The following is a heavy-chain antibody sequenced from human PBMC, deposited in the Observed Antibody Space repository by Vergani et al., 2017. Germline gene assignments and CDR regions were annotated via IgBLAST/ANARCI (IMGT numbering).Heavy chain of an antibody. Sequence: QLQLQESGPGLVKPSETLSLTCTVSGGSISSSSYYWGWIRQPPGKGLEWIGSNYYSGSTYYNPSLKSRVTISVDTSKNQFSLKLSSVTAADTAVYYCAREADYYDSSGYNWFDPWGQGTLVTVSS. CDR1: GGSISSSSYY. CDR3: AREADYYDSSGYNWFDP. V-gene: IGHV4-39*02. CDR2: NYYSGST. D-gene: IGHD3-22*01. J-gene: IGHJ5*02.